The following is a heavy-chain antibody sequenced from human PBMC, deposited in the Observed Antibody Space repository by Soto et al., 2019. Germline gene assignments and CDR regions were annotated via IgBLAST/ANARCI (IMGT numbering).Heavy chain of an antibody. CDR2: IYYSGST. Sequence: SATLSLTCTVSGGSSSSYYWSWIRQPPGKGLEWIGYIYYSGSTNYNPSLKSRVTISVETSKNQFSLKLSSVTAADTAVYYCARIGSGYSSGWPYFDYWGQGILVTVSS. J-gene: IGHJ4*02. D-gene: IGHD6-19*01. V-gene: IGHV4-59*01. CDR1: GGSSSSYY. CDR3: ARIGSGYSSGWPYFDY.